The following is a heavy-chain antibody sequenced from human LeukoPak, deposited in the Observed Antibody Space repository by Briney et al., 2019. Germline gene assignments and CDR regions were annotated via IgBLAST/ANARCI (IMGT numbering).Heavy chain of an antibody. CDR1: GYSISSGYY. D-gene: IGHD3-10*01. J-gene: IGHJ6*03. Sequence: SETLSLTCAVSGYSISSGYYWGWIRQPPGKGLEWIGEINHSGSTDYNPSLKSRVTISVDTSKNQFSLKLSSVTAADTAVYYCARQVRDYYGSGSYRGRYYMDVWGKGTTVTVSS. CDR2: INHSGST. CDR3: ARQVRDYYGSGSYRGRYYMDV. V-gene: IGHV4-38-2*01.